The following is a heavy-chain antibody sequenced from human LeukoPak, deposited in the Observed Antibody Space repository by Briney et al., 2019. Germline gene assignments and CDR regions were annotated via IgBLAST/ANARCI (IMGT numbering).Heavy chain of an antibody. D-gene: IGHD6-6*01. V-gene: IGHV3-23*01. CDR3: ARGGAARPDY. Sequence: GGSLRLSCAASGFTFSSSWMTWVRQAPGKGLEWVSAISGSGGSTYYADSVKGRFSISRDNSKNTLYLQMNSLRAEDTAVYYCARGGAARPDYWGQGTLVTVSS. CDR1: GFTFSSSW. CDR2: ISGSGGST. J-gene: IGHJ4*02.